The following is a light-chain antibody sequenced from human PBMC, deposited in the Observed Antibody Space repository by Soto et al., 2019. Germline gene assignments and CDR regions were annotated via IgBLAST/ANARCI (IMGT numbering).Light chain of an antibody. Sequence: QSVLTQPPSASGSPGQSVTISCTGTSSDVGGYDYVSWYQQHPGKAPKLIICEVSKRPSGVPDRFSGSKSGRTASLTVSGLQAEDEADYYFISYAGSKNLVFGGGTKLTVL. J-gene: IGLJ2*01. CDR2: EVS. CDR3: ISYAGSKNLV. CDR1: SSDVGGYDY. V-gene: IGLV2-8*01.